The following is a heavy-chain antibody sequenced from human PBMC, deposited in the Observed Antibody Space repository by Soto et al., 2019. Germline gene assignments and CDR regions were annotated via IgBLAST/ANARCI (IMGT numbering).Heavy chain of an antibody. J-gene: IGHJ6*02. CDR2: ISYDGSNK. CDR1: GFTFSSYG. V-gene: IGHV3-30*03. D-gene: IGHD4-4*01. Sequence: QVQLVESGGGVVQPGRSLRLSCAASGFTFSSYGMHWVRQAPGKGLEWVAVISYDGSNKYYADSVKGRFTISRDNSKNTLYPQMNSLRAEDTAVYYCARKSKVTRFGMDVWGQGTTVTVSS. CDR3: ARKSKVTRFGMDV.